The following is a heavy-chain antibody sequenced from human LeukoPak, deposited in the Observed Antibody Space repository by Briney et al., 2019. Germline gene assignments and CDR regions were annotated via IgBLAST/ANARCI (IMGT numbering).Heavy chain of an antibody. CDR1: GGSFSGYY. CDR3: ARQLVVVVPAEFDC. D-gene: IGHD2-2*01. J-gene: IGHJ4*02. V-gene: IGHV4-34*01. CDR2: INHSGST. Sequence: SETLSLTCAVYGGSFSGYYWSWIRQPPGKGLEWIGEINHSGSTNYNPSLKSRVTISVDTSKNQFSLKLSSVTAADTAAYYCARQLVVVVPAEFDCWGQGTLVTVSS.